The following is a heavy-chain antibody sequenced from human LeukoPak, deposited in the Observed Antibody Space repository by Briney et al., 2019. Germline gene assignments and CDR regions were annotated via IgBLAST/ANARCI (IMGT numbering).Heavy chain of an antibody. CDR2: IYSGGST. J-gene: IGHJ4*02. V-gene: IGHV3-66*02. CDR3: ANRYIAVAGTVFDY. D-gene: IGHD6-19*01. CDR1: GFTVSSNY. Sequence: GGSLSLSCAASGFTVSSNYMSWVRQAPGKGLEWVSVIYSGGSTYYADSVKGRFTISRDNSKNTLYLQMNSLRAEDTAVYYCANRYIAVAGTVFDYWGQGTLVTVSS.